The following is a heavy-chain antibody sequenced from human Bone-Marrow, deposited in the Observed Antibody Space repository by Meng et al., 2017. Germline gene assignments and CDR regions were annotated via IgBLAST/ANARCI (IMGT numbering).Heavy chain of an antibody. CDR1: GFTFSSSW. J-gene: IGHJ4*02. V-gene: IGHV3-7*01. CDR3: ARVYLGKYFDY. Sequence: GESLKISCAASGFTFSSSWMDWVRQAPGKGLEWVASIKEDESEKYYVDSVKGRFTISRDNAENSLYLQMNSLRAEDTAVYYCARVYLGKYFDYWGQGTLVTVSS. D-gene: IGHD7-27*01. CDR2: IKEDESEK.